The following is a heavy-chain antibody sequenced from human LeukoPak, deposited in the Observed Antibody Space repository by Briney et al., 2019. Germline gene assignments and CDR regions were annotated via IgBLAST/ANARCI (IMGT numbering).Heavy chain of an antibody. V-gene: IGHV3-30*04. CDR2: ISYDGSYK. CDR3: ARVGASPLGVGVIYEDY. CDR1: GFTFSSYA. J-gene: IGHJ4*02. Sequence: PGRSLRLSCAASGFTFSSYAMHWARQAPGKGLEWVAVISYDGSYKYYADSVKGRFTISRDNSKNTVYLQMNSLRPEDTAVYYCARVGASPLGVGVIYEDYWGQGTLVTVSS. D-gene: IGHD2-21*01.